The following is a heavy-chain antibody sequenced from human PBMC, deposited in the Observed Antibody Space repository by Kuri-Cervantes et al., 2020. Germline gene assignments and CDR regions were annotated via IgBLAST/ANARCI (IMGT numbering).Heavy chain of an antibody. CDR3: ARARVSHPGLDP. J-gene: IGHJ5*02. D-gene: IGHD3-10*01. V-gene: IGHV4-34*01. CDR2: INHSGST. Sequence: GSLRLSCAVYGGSFSGYYWSWIRQPPGKGLEWIGEINHSGSTNYNPSLKSRVTMSADTSEKQFSLKLSSVTAADTAVYYCARARVSHPGLDPWGQGTPVTVSS. CDR1: GGSFSGYY.